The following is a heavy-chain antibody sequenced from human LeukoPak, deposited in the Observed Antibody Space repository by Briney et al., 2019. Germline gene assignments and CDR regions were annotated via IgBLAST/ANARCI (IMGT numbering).Heavy chain of an antibody. CDR1: GFTFSNFA. CDR2: VSAHDGNT. CDR3: ARYREFYNGNYLLDY. Sequence: GASLRLSCAASGFTFSNFAMYWVCQAPGQGLEWVSVVSAHDGNTNYAVSVKDRFTITRDNSRNTLYLQMNSLRAEDTAVYYCARYREFYNGNYLLDYWGQGTLVTVSS. D-gene: IGHD1-26*01. V-gene: IGHV3-23*01. J-gene: IGHJ4*02.